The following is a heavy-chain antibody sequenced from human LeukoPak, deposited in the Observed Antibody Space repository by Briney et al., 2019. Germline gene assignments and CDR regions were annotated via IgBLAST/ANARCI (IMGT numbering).Heavy chain of an antibody. D-gene: IGHD3-22*01. Sequence: ESLQISCQGSGYRFTNYWIGWVRQMPGKGLEWVGIIYPGDSDTRYSPSFQGQVTISVDKSISTAYLQWSSLKASDTAMYYCARRSYDSSAYYYFDYCGQGTLVTVSS. CDR2: IYPGDSDT. J-gene: IGHJ4*02. V-gene: IGHV5-51*01. CDR3: ARRSYDSSAYYYFDY. CDR1: GYRFTNYW.